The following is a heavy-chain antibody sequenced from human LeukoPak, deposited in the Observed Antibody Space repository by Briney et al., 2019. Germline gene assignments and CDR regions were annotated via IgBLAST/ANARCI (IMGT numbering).Heavy chain of an antibody. D-gene: IGHD3-16*01. CDR2: IHGNGETT. J-gene: IGHJ3*01. Sequence: GGSLRLPCAASGFTFSNYALIWVRQAPGKGLEWVAGIHGNGETTYYGDSVEGRFTISRDNSKNTLYLQMNSLRDEDTAVYYCGRDPNGDYVGAFEFWGQGTKVTVSS. CDR1: GFTFSNYA. V-gene: IGHV3-23*01. CDR3: GRDPNGDYVGAFEF.